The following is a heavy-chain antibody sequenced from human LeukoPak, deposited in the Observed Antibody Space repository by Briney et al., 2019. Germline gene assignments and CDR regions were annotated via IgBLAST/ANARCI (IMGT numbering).Heavy chain of an antibody. Sequence: SVKVSCKASGGTFSNYAINGVRQAPGQGLEWMGGIIPIFGTANYAQKFQGRVTITADESTSTAYMDLSSLRSEDTAVYYCARDRATAGTWFDYWGQGTLVTVSS. D-gene: IGHD6-13*01. CDR2: IIPIFGTA. J-gene: IGHJ4*02. CDR3: ARDRATAGTWFDY. V-gene: IGHV1-69*01. CDR1: GGTFSNYA.